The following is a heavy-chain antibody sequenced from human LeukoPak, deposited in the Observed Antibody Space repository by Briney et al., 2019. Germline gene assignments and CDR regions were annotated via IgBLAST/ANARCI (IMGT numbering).Heavy chain of an antibody. CDR1: GFTVSTTY. J-gene: IGHJ4*02. V-gene: IGHV3-53*01. CDR2: IYVDGRT. D-gene: IGHD5-12*01. Sequence: GGSLRLSCAASGFTVSTTYMSWVRQAPGKGLEWVSLIYVDGRTYYADSVKGRFTVSRDNSRNTLYLQINSLRVEDTAVYYCAKNGAYSGYDYIDYWGQGTLVTVSS. CDR3: AKNGAYSGYDYIDY.